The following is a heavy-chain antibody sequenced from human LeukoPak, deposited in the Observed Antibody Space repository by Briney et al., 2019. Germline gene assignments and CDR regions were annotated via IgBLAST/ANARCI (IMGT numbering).Heavy chain of an antibody. Sequence: SETLSLTCAVSGGSISSSNWWSWVRQPPGKGLEWIGEIYHSGSTNYNPSLKSRVTISVDKSKNQFSLKLSSVTAADTAVYYCARDYGVITPTLDYWGQGTLVTVSS. V-gene: IGHV4-4*02. CDR3: ARDYGVITPTLDY. D-gene: IGHD3-22*01. CDR2: IYHSGST. CDR1: GGSISSSNW. J-gene: IGHJ4*02.